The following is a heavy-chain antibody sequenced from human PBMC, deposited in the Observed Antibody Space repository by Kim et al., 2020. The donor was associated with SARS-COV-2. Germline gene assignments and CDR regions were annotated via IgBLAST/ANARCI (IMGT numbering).Heavy chain of an antibody. CDR1: GGSISSSSYY. CDR3: ARASIAAPPLPFY. V-gene: IGHV4-39*01. D-gene: IGHD6-6*01. J-gene: IGHJ4*02. CDR2: IYYSGST. Sequence: SETPSLTCTVSGGSISSSSYYWGWIRQPPGKGLEWIGSIYYSGSTYYNPSLKSRVTISVDTSKNQFSLKLSSVTAADTAVYYCARASIAAPPLPFYWGQGTLVTVSS.